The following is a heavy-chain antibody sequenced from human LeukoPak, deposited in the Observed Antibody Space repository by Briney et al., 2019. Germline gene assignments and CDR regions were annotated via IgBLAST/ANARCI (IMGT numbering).Heavy chain of an antibody. D-gene: IGHD3-10*01. CDR3: ARFSNYYGSGSHNGMDV. V-gene: IGHV5-51*01. CDR2: IYPGDSDT. CDR1: GHSFTNHW. J-gene: IGHJ6*02. Sequence: GESLKISCEASGHSFTNHWIGWVRQMPGKGLEWMGIIYPGDSDTRYSPSFQGRVTISADKSITTAYLQWSSLKASDTAMYYCARFSNYYGSGSHNGMDVWGQGTTVTVSS.